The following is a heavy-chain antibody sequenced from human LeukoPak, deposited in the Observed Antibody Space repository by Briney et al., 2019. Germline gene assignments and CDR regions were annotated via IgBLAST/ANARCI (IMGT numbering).Heavy chain of an antibody. CDR3: ARAPYYDRSGQVDS. CDR2: INHSGST. Sequence: ASETLSLTCAVYGGSFSGYYWSWIRQPPGKGLEWIGEINHSGSTNYNPSLKSRVTISVDTSKNQFSLKLSSVTAADTAVYYCARAPYYDRSGQVDSWGQGTLVTVSS. J-gene: IGHJ4*02. V-gene: IGHV4-34*01. CDR1: GGSFSGYY. D-gene: IGHD3-22*01.